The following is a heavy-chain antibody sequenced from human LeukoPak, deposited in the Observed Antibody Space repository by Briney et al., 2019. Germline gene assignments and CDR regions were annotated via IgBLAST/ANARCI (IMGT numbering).Heavy chain of an antibody. CDR3: ARDPDYYDSSGYYPY. CDR1: GYTFTGYY. D-gene: IGHD3-22*01. CDR2: INPNSGGT. V-gene: IGHV1-2*02. J-gene: IGHJ4*02. Sequence: ASVKDSCKASGYTFTGYYMHWVRQAPGQGLEWMGWINPNSGGTNYAQKFQGGVTMTRDTSISTAYMELSRLRSDDTAVYYCARDPDYYDSSGYYPYWGQGTLVTVSS.